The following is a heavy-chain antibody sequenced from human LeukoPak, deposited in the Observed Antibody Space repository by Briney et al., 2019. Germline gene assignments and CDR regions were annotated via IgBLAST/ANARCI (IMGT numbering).Heavy chain of an antibody. D-gene: IGHD3-10*01. Sequence: SVKVSCKASGGTFSSYAISWVRQAPGQGLEWTGGIIPIFGTANYAQKFQGRVTITADESTSTAYMELSSLRSEDTAVYYCAKPGDGSGLYYYGMDVWGQGTTVTVSS. V-gene: IGHV1-69*01. CDR2: IIPIFGTA. CDR3: AKPGDGSGLYYYGMDV. CDR1: GGTFSSYA. J-gene: IGHJ6*02.